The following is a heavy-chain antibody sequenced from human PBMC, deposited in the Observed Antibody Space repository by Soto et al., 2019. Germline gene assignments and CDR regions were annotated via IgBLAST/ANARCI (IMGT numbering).Heavy chain of an antibody. V-gene: IGHV3-74*01. CDR1: GFTFSNYW. J-gene: IGHJ6*02. Sequence: GGSLRLSCAASGFTFSNYWMHWVRQAPGKGPLWVSRINSDGSSTNNADSVKGRFTISRDNAKNTLYLQMNSLGDEDTAVYYCARDLAHYDVLTGYHNYGMDVWGQGTTVTVSS. D-gene: IGHD3-9*01. CDR3: ARDLAHYDVLTGYHNYGMDV. CDR2: INSDGSST.